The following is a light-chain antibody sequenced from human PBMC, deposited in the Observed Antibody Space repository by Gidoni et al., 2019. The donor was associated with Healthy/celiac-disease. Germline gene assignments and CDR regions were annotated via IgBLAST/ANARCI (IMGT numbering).Light chain of an antibody. CDR1: QSISSY. Sequence: DIQMTQSPSSLSASVGDRVTITCQASQSISSYLNWYQQKPGNAPKLLIYAASSLQSGVPSRFSGRGSGTDFTLTISSLQPEDFATYYCQQSDSTPLTFGGGTKVEIK. J-gene: IGKJ4*01. CDR2: AAS. V-gene: IGKV1-39*01. CDR3: QQSDSTPLT.